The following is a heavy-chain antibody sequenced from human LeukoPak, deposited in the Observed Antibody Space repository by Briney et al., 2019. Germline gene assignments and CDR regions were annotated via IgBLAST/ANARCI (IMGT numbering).Heavy chain of an antibody. J-gene: IGHJ5*02. CDR1: GYTFTNYA. D-gene: IGHD6-19*01. CDR2: INTNTGNP. CDR3: ARGGRSSGKRPFDP. Sequence: ASVKVSCKASGYTFTNYAMNWVRQAPGQGLEWMGWINTNTGNPTYAQGFTGRFVFSLDTSVSTAYLQISSLKAEDTAVYYCARGGRSSGKRPFDPWGQGTLVTVSS. V-gene: IGHV7-4-1*02.